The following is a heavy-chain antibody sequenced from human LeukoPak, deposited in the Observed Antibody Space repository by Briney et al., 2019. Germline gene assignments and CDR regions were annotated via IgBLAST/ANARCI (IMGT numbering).Heavy chain of an antibody. J-gene: IGHJ4*02. D-gene: IGHD3-22*01. CDR1: GGSISSGDYY. V-gene: IGHV4-30-4*01. CDR2: IYYSGST. CDR3: ARSSYYYDSSGYCPLGYFDY. Sequence: SETLSLTCTVSGGSISSGDYYWSWIRQPPGKGLEWIGYIYYSGSTYYNPSLKSRVTISVDTSKNQFSLKLSSVTAADTAVYYCARSSYYYDSSGYCPLGYFDYWGQGTLVTVSS.